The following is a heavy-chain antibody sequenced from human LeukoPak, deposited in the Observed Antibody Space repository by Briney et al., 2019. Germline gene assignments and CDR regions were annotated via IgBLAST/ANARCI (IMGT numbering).Heavy chain of an antibody. V-gene: IGHV4-39*07. CDR1: GDSISSTNYY. Sequence: SETLSLTCTVSGDSISSTNYYWGWIRQPPGKGLEWIGSIYYSGSTYYNPSLKSRVTISVDTSKNQFSLKLSSVTAADTAVYYCARDPTALATVDYWGQGTLVTVSS. CDR3: ARDPTALATVDY. J-gene: IGHJ4*02. CDR2: IYYSGST. D-gene: IGHD5-18*01.